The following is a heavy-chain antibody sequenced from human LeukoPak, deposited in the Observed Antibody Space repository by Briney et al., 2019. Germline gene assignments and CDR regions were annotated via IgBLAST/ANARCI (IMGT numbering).Heavy chain of an antibody. CDR3: AIGGRVGATKQAFDI. J-gene: IGHJ3*02. D-gene: IGHD1-26*01. CDR1: GFTFSRYG. Sequence: QPGGSLRLSCAASGFTFSRYGMSWVRQAPGKGLEWVSAISGSGGRTYYADSVKGRFTISRDNSKNTLYLQMNSLRAEDTAVYNCAIGGRVGATKQAFDIWGQGTMVTVSS. CDR2: ISGSGGRT. V-gene: IGHV3-23*01.